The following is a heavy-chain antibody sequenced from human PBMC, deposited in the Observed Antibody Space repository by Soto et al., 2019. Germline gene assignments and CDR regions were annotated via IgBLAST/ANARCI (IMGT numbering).Heavy chain of an antibody. D-gene: IGHD2-8*02. Sequence: EVLLLESRGGLVQPGGSLRLSCAASGITFAHYAMTWVRQAPGKGLEWVSAISGSGSGTYYADSVKGRFNVSRDNSNNTLYLQMNSLRADDTAVYFCAKGSRVVVYAWLDYWGHGTLVTVSS. CDR1: GITFAHYA. CDR3: AKGSRVVVYAWLDY. CDR2: ISGSGSGT. V-gene: IGHV3-23*01. J-gene: IGHJ4*01.